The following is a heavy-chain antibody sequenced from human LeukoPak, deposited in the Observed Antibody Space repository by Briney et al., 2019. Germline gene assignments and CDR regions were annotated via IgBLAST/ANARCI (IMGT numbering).Heavy chain of an antibody. J-gene: IGHJ4*02. CDR2: ISYDGSNK. CDR1: GFTFSSYG. V-gene: IGHV3-30*18. Sequence: PGGSLRLSCAASGFTFSSYGMHWVRQAPGKGLEWVALISYDGSNKYYADSVKGRFTISRDNSKNTLYLQMNSLRAEDTAVYYCAKDEIGAVAGLIDYRGQGTLVTVSS. D-gene: IGHD6-19*01. CDR3: AKDEIGAVAGLIDY.